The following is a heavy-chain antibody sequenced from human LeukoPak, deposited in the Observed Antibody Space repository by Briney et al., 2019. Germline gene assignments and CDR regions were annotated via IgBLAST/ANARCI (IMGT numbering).Heavy chain of an antibody. CDR1: GGSISSSSYY. J-gene: IGHJ4*02. CDR2: IYYSGST. CDR3: VRGSTLRHYQY. V-gene: IGHV4-39*01. D-gene: IGHD3-16*01. Sequence: SETLSLTCTVSGGSISSSSYYCGWIRRPPGKGLEWIGSIYYSGSTYYNPSLKSRATVSVDTSKNQFSLKLSSVTAADTAVYYCVRGSTLRHYQYWGQGTLVTVSS.